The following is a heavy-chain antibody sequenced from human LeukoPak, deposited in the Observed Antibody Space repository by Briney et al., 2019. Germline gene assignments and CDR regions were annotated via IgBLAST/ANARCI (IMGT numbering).Heavy chain of an antibody. CDR1: GYTFTSYG. V-gene: IGHV1-18*01. D-gene: IGHD6-19*01. Sequence: ASVKVSCKASGYTFTSYGISWVRQAPGQGLEWMGWISAYNGNTNYAQKLQGRVTMTTDTSTSTAYMELRSLRSDDTAVYYCARVKAVAGTDYYYYYMDVWGKGTTVTASS. CDR2: ISAYNGNT. J-gene: IGHJ6*03. CDR3: ARVKAVAGTDYYYYYMDV.